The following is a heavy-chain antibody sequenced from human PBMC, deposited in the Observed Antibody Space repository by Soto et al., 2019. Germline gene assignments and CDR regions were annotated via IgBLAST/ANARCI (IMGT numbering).Heavy chain of an antibody. Sequence: GGSLRLSCAASGFTVSSNYMSWVRQAPGKGLEWVSVIYSGGSTYYADSVKGRFTISRDNSKNTLYLQMNSLRAEDTAVYYCARDAFGYSYGYLYYGMDVWGQGTTVTVSS. CDR2: IYSGGST. V-gene: IGHV3-53*01. CDR1: GFTVSSNY. J-gene: IGHJ6*02. CDR3: ARDAFGYSYGYLYYGMDV. D-gene: IGHD5-18*01.